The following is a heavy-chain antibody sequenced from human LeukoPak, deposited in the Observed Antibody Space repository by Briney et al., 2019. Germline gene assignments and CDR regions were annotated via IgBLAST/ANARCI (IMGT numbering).Heavy chain of an antibody. CDR1: GGSISSYY. Sequence: SETLSLTCTVSGGSISSYYWSWIRQPPGKGLEWIGYIYYSGSTNYNPSLKSRVTISVDTSKNQFSLKLSSVTAADTAVYYCAKGIAVAGTVMYYWGQGTLVTVSS. V-gene: IGHV4-59*01. CDR3: AKGIAVAGTVMYY. J-gene: IGHJ4*02. D-gene: IGHD6-19*01. CDR2: IYYSGST.